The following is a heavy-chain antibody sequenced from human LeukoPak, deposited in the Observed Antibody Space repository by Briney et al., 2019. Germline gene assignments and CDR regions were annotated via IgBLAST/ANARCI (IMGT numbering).Heavy chain of an antibody. CDR1: GGSFSGYY. CDR3: ASCSGGSCYTLDY. Sequence: TASETLSPTCAVYGGSFSGYYWSWIRQPPGKGLEWIGEINHSGSTNYNPSLKSRVTISVDTSKNQFSLKLSSVTAADTALYYCASCSGGSCYTLDYWGQGTLVTVSS. CDR2: INHSGST. D-gene: IGHD2-15*01. V-gene: IGHV4-34*01. J-gene: IGHJ4*02.